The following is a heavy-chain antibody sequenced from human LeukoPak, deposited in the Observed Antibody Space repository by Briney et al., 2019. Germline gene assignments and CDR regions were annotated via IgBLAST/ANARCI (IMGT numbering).Heavy chain of an antibody. Sequence: GGSLRLSCAASGFTFSGSAMHWVRQASGKGLEWVGRIRSKANSYATAYAASVKGRFTISRDDSKNTAYLQMNSLKTEDTAMYYCTSTGYYYDSSGYYYFDYWGQGTLVTVSS. V-gene: IGHV3-73*01. CDR3: TSTGYYYDSSGYYYFDY. CDR2: IRSKANSYAT. D-gene: IGHD3-22*01. CDR1: GFTFSGSA. J-gene: IGHJ4*02.